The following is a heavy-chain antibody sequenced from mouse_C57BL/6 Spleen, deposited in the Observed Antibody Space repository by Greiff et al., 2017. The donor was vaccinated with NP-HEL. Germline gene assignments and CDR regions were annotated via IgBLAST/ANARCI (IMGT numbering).Heavy chain of an antibody. CDR3: ARGRYGYYDV. D-gene: IGHD2-14*01. CDR2: ISYDGSN. V-gene: IGHV3-6*01. Sequence: EVQLQESGPGLVKPSQSLSLPCSVTGYSITSGYYWNWIRQFPGNKLEWMGYISYDGSNNYNPSLKNRISITRDTSKNQFFLKLNSVTTEDTATYYCARGRYGYYDVWGTGTTVTVSS. J-gene: IGHJ1*03. CDR1: GYSITSGYY.